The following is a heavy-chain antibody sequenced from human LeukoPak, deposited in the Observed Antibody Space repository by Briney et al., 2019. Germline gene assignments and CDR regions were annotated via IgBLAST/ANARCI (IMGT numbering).Heavy chain of an antibody. CDR1: GFTFSSYS. V-gene: IGHV3-48*01. CDR3: ARVGTMVRGVHFDY. CDR2: ISSSSSTI. J-gene: IGHJ4*02. Sequence: GGSLRLSCAASGFTFSSYSMNWVRQAPGKGLEWVSYISSSSSTIYYADSVKGRFTISRDNAKNSLYLQMNSLRGEDTAVYYCARVGTMVRGVHFDYWGQGTLVTVSS. D-gene: IGHD3-10*01.